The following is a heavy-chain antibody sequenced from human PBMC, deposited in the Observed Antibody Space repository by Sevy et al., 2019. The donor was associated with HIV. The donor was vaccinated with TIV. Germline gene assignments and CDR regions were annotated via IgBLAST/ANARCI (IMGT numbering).Heavy chain of an antibody. V-gene: IGHV3-49*03. Sequence: GGSLRLSCTGSGFTFGDYAVSWLRQAPGKGLEWVDFIRSKTYGGTTEYAASVKGRFTISREESKSIAYLQMNSLKTEDTAVYYCTRVQGTISAYFYFGMDVWGQGTTVTVSS. CDR1: GFTFGDYA. J-gene: IGHJ6*02. D-gene: IGHD2-21*01. CDR3: TRVQGTISAYFYFGMDV. CDR2: IRSKTYGGTT.